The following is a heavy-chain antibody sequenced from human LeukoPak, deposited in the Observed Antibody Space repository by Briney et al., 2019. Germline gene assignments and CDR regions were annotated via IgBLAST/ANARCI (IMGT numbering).Heavy chain of an antibody. J-gene: IGHJ4*02. D-gene: IGHD3-22*01. CDR1: GGSISSSSYY. Sequence: PSETLSLTCTVSGGSISSSSYYWGWIRQPPGEGLEWIGSIYYSGSTYYNPSLESRVTVSADTSKNQFSLKLYSVTAAGTAVYYCARGGLPNYLGDSGYYLALYYWGQGTLVTVSS. V-gene: IGHV4-39*07. CDR2: IYYSGST. CDR3: ARGGLPNYLGDSGYYLALYY.